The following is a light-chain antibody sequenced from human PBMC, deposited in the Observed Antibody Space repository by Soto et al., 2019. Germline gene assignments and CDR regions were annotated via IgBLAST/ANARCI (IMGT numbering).Light chain of an antibody. CDR2: EVS. V-gene: IGLV2-14*01. Sequence: QSALTQPASVSGSPGQSITISCTGNSSDVGGYNYVSWYQQHPGKAPKLMIYEVSNRPSGVSNRFSGSKSGNTASLTISGLQAEDEADYYCSSYTSSSFWVFGGGTKLTVL. J-gene: IGLJ3*02. CDR1: SSDVGGYNY. CDR3: SSYTSSSFWV.